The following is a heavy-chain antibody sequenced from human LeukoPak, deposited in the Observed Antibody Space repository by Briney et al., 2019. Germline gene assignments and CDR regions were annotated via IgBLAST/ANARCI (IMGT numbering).Heavy chain of an antibody. CDR3: ARDHGLWFDP. J-gene: IGHJ5*02. Sequence: ASVKVSCKASGYTFTSYGISWVRQPPGQGLEWMGWISAYNGDTNYAQKFQGRVTMTTDTSTSTAYMELRSLRSDDTAVYYCARDHGLWFDPWGQGTLVTVSS. V-gene: IGHV1-18*01. CDR1: GYTFTSYG. CDR2: ISAYNGDT. D-gene: IGHD6-25*01.